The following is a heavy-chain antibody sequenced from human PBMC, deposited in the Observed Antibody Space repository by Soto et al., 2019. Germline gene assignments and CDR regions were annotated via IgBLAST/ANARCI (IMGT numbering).Heavy chain of an antibody. V-gene: IGHV1-3*01. Sequence: QVQLVQSGAEVKKPGASVKVSCQASGYTFTSYAMHWVRQAPGQRLEWMGWINAGNGNTKYSQKFQGRVTITRDTTASTAYMELSSLRSEDTAVYYCTGGEEFDYGMDVWGQGTTVTVSS. J-gene: IGHJ6*02. CDR3: TGGEEFDYGMDV. CDR2: INAGNGNT. CDR1: GYTFTSYA. D-gene: IGHD3-10*01.